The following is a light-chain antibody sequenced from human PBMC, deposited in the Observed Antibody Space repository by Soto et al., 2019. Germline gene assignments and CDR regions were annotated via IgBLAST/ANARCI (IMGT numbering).Light chain of an antibody. CDR3: QHSTTWT. J-gene: IGKJ1*01. Sequence: DVQMTDSPASVSASVGYRVTTTCRASQGIGSELAWYQQKPGKAPKLLIYAASSLQSGVPSRFSGSGSETDFTLTISSLQPEDFATYSCQHSTTWTFGQGTKV. CDR1: QGIGSE. CDR2: AAS. V-gene: IGKV1-12*01.